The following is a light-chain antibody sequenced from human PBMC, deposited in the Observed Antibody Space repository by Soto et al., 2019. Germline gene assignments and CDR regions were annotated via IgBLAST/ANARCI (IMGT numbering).Light chain of an antibody. V-gene: IGKV1-39*01. CDR2: AAS. J-gene: IGKJ1*01. CDR1: QSISSY. Sequence: DIQITHSPSSLSASVGDRVTITCRASQSISSYLNWYQQKPGKAPKLLIYAASSLQSGVPSRFSGSGSGTDLTLTISSLQPEDFATYYCQQSYSTSFGQGTKVDIK. CDR3: QQSYSTS.